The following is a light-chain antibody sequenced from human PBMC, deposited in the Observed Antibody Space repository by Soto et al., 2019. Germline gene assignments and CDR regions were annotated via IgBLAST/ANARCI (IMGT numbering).Light chain of an antibody. CDR2: GAS. Sequence: EIVLTQSPGTLSLSPGERATLSCRASQSVGRNYLAWYQQKPGQAPRPLIHGASSRATGLPDRFSGSGSGKDLILTISRLEAEDIAVYYCQQYASSPLTFGGGTKVEIK. CDR1: QSVGRNY. J-gene: IGKJ4*01. V-gene: IGKV3-20*01. CDR3: QQYASSPLT.